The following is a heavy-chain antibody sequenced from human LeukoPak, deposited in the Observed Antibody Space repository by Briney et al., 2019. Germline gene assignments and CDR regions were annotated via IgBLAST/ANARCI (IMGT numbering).Heavy chain of an antibody. J-gene: IGHJ4*02. CDR1: GYTFTRYY. V-gene: IGHV1-2*02. CDR2: INPNSGDT. D-gene: IGHD6-19*01. CDR3: TRDGQWGTDY. Sequence: GASVEASCKPSGYTFTRYYIHWVRQAPGHRLKWMGWINPNSGDTKYAQRFQGRVTMTRDTSIRTAYMEMTRLTSDDTAMYYCTRDGQWGTDYWGRGTLVTVSS.